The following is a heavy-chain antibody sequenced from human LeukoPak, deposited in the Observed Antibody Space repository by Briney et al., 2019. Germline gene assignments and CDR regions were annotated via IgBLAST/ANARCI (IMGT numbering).Heavy chain of an antibody. V-gene: IGHV3-48*04. J-gene: IGHJ4*02. CDR3: ARVFSDGSYFFDY. CDR1: GFTFSSYS. CDR2: ISSSSSTI. D-gene: IGHD1-26*01. Sequence: GGSLRLSCAASGFTFSSYSMNWVRQAPGKGLEWVSYISSSSSTIYYADSVKGRFTISRDNAKNSLYLQMNSLRAEDTAVYYCARVFSDGSYFFDYWGQGTLVTVSS.